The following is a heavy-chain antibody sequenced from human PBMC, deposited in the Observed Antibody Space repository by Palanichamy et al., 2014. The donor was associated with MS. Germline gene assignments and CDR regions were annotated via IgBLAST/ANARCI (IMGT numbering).Heavy chain of an antibody. CDR1: GYTFTDYY. J-gene: IGHJ4*02. CDR3: ARVGGGDTYYFDF. CDR2: INPNNGDT. D-gene: IGHD2-21*02. V-gene: IGHV1-2*04. Sequence: QVQLVHSGAEVQKPGASVKVSCKASGYTFTDYYTHWVRQAPGQGLEWVGWINPNNGDTKYAQKFQGWVTMTRDSSISTAYMELRRLRSDDTAVYYCARVGGGDTYYFDFRGQGTLVTVSS.